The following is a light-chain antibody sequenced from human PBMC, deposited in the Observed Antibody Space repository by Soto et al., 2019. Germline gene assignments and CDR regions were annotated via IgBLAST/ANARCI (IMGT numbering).Light chain of an antibody. V-gene: IGLV4-69*01. CDR2: LNSDGSH. CDR1: SGHSNYA. Sequence: QSVLTQSPSASASLGASVKLTCTLSSGHSNYAIAWHQQQPEKGPRYLMRLNSDGSHSKGDGIPDRFSGSTSGAERSLTISGLRSEDEADYYCQTWDTDIYRMVFGGWTKLTVL. J-gene: IGLJ3*02. CDR3: QTWDTDIYRMV.